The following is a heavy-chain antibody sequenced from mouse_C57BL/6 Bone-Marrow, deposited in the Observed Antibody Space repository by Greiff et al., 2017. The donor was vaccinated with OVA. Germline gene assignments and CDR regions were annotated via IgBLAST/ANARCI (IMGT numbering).Heavy chain of an antibody. CDR3: ARESYYYGSRPHY. CDR2: IYPGSGST. CDR1: GYTFTSYW. V-gene: IGHV1-55*01. J-gene: IGHJ2*01. D-gene: IGHD1-1*01. Sequence: VQLQQPGAELVKPGASVKMSCKASGYTFTSYWITWVKQRPGQGLEWIGDIYPGSGSTNYNEKFKSKATLTVDTSSSTAYMQLSSLTSEDSAVYYCARESYYYGSRPHYWGQGTTLTVSS.